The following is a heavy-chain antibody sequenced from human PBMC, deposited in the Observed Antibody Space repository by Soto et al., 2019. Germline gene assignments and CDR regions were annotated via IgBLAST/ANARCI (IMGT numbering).Heavy chain of an antibody. D-gene: IGHD3-22*01. Sequence: QVQLQESGPGLVKPSETLSLTCTVSGGSISHYYWTWVRQPPGKGLEWIGYIYYSGSTNYNPSLKSRSTISVDTSKNQVSLKLSSVTAADTAVYYCARDLDSGGYSGWFDPWGQGTLVTVSS. V-gene: IGHV4-59*01. CDR3: ARDLDSGGYSGWFDP. CDR2: IYYSGST. J-gene: IGHJ5*02. CDR1: GGSISHYY.